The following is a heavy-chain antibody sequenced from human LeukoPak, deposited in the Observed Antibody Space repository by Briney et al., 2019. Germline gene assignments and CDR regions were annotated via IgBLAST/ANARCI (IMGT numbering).Heavy chain of an antibody. D-gene: IGHD3-3*01. CDR3: AREDYDFWSGFDY. V-gene: IGHV4-59*01. CDR1: GGSISSYY. CDR2: IYYSGST. Sequence: SETLSLTCTVSGGSISSYYWSWIRQPPGKGLEWIGYIYYSGSTNYNPSLKSRVTISVDTSKNQFSLKLSSVTAADTAVYYCAREDYDFWSGFDYWGQGTLVTVSP. J-gene: IGHJ4*02.